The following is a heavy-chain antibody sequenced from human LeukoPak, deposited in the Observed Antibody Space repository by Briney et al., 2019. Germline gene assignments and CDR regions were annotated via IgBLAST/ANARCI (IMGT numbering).Heavy chain of an antibody. CDR3: APSPNWPTFYFDY. J-gene: IGHJ4*02. CDR1: GYTFTSYG. Sequence: ASVKVSCKASGYTFTSYGISWVRQAPGQGLEWMGWINPNSGVTNYAQKFQGRVTMTRDTSINTAYMDLSRLRSDDTAVYYCAPSPNWPTFYFDYWGQGTLVTVSP. CDR2: INPNSGVT. V-gene: IGHV1-2*02. D-gene: IGHD7-27*01.